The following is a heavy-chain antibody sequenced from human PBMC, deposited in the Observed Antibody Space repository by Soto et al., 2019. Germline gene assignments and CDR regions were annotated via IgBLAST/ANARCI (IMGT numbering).Heavy chain of an antibody. CDR1: GGSFSGYY. D-gene: IGHD6-13*01. J-gene: IGHJ4*02. V-gene: IGHV4-34*01. CDR2: INHSGST. Sequence: QVQLQQWGAGLLKPSETLSLTCAVYGGSFSGYYWSWIHQPPGKGLEWIGEINHSGSTNYNPSLKSRVTISVDTSKNQFSLKLSSVTAADTAVYYCARGHISIAAAGIHDYWGQGTLVTVSS. CDR3: ARGHISIAAAGIHDY.